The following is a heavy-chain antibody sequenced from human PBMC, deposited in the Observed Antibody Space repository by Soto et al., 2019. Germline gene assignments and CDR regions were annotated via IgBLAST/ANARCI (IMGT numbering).Heavy chain of an antibody. CDR3: ARVLDPWIQLWSEWGFDP. D-gene: IGHD5-18*01. CDR2: ISAYNGNT. V-gene: IGHV1-18*01. J-gene: IGHJ5*02. Sequence: QVQLVQSGAEVKKPGASVKVSCKASGYTFTSYGISWVRQAPGQGLEWMGWISAYNGNTNYAQKLQGRVTMTTDTATSTAYMELRSLRSDDTAVYYCARVLDPWIQLWSEWGFDPWGQGTLVTVSS. CDR1: GYTFTSYG.